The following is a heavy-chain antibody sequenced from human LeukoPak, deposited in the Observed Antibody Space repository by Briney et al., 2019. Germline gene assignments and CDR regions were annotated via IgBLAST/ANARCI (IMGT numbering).Heavy chain of an antibody. V-gene: IGHV1-18*01. CDR3: ARDPGVTIPSYGMDV. J-gene: IGHJ6*02. CDR2: ISAYNGNT. Sequence: GASVKVSCKASGGTFNRNAISWVRQAPGLGLEWMGWISAYNGNTNYAQKLQGRVTMTTDTSTSTAYMELRSLRSDDTAVYYCARDPGVTIPSYGMDVWGQGTTVTVSS. D-gene: IGHD3-9*01. CDR1: GGTFNRNA.